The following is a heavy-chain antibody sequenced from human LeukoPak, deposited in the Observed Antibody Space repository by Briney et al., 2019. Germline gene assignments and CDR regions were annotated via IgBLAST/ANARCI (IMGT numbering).Heavy chain of an antibody. J-gene: IGHJ5*02. D-gene: IGHD6-13*01. CDR3: ATLTAANNWFDP. CDR1: GFTFSSYS. CDR2: ISSSSSYI. Sequence: GGSLRLSCAASGFTFSSYSMNWVRQAPGKGLEWVSSISSSSSYIYYAGSVKGRFTISRDNAKNSLHLQMNSLRAEDTAVYYCATLTAANNWFDPWGQGTLVTVSS. V-gene: IGHV3-21*01.